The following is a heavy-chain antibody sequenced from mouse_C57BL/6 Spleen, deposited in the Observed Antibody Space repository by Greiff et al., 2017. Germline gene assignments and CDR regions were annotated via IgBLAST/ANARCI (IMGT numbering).Heavy chain of an antibody. CDR2: IYPGDGDT. J-gene: IGHJ2*01. D-gene: IGHD3-1*01. Sequence: QVQLQQSGPELVKPGASVKISCKASGYAFSSSWMNWVKQRPGKGLEWIGRIYPGDGDTNYNGKFKGKATLTADKSSSTAYMQLSSLTSEDSAVYFCARSGPWDYFDYWGQGTTLTVSS. CDR1: GYAFSSSW. V-gene: IGHV1-82*01. CDR3: ARSGPWDYFDY.